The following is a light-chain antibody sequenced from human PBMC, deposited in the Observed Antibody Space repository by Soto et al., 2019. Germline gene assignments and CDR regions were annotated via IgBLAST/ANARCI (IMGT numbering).Light chain of an antibody. CDR3: QRRSNWCT. CDR1: QSVSSY. V-gene: IGKV3-11*01. Sequence: ELVLTQSPATLSLSPGERATLSCRASQSVSSYLAWYQQKPGQAPRLLIYDASNRATGIPARFSGSGSGTDFTLTISSLEPEDFAVYYCQRRSNWCTFGPGTKVDIK. J-gene: IGKJ3*01. CDR2: DAS.